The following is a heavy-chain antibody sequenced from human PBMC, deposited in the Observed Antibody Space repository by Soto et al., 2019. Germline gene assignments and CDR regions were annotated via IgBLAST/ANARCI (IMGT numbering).Heavy chain of an antibody. CDR3: ASRHSSPYFDY. CDR1: DGSISSYY. Sequence: SETLSLTCTVSDGSISSYYWNWIRQPPGKGLEWIGSIYYSGSTYYNPSLKSRVTISVDTSKNQFSLRLNSVTAADTAVYYCASRHSSPYFDYWGQGTLVTVSS. D-gene: IGHD6-13*01. V-gene: IGHV4-59*08. J-gene: IGHJ4*02. CDR2: IYYSGST.